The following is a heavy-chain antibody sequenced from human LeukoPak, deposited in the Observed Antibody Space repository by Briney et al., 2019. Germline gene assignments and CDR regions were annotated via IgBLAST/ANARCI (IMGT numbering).Heavy chain of an antibody. J-gene: IGHJ4*02. D-gene: IGHD6-13*01. V-gene: IGHV3-23*01. CDR2: IGTSAAAT. CDR3: ATDYGEAAGTH. CDR1: GFTLTSYG. Sequence: GGSLRLSCTAAGFTLTSYGMTWVRQAPGRGLEWVSSIGTSAAATFYADSVKGRFSISRDNSKNTLYLQMNSLRAEDTAVYYCATDYGEAAGTHWGQGTLVTVSS.